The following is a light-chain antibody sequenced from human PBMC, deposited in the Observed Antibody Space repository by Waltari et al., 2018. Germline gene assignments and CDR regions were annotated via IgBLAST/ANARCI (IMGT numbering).Light chain of an antibody. J-gene: IGKJ5*01. CDR1: QGINKY. Sequence: DIQMTQSPSSLSASVGDRVTITCQASQGINKYLNWYQQKPGKPPNLLIYDASNLETGVPSRFSGSGSGRQFTLTLSSLQPEDIATYYCQQYGNLPPSVTFGQGTRLEIK. CDR3: QQYGNLPPSVT. V-gene: IGKV1-33*01. CDR2: DAS.